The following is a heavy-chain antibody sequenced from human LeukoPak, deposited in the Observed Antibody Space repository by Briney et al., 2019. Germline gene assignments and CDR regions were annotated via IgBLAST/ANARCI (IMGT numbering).Heavy chain of an antibody. V-gene: IGHV4-59*12. D-gene: IGHD2-15*01. CDR2: IYYSGST. Sequence: PSETLSLTCTVSGGSISSYYWSWIRQPPGKGLEWIGYIYYSGSTNYNPSLKSRVTISVDTSKNQFSLKLSSVTAADTAVYYCATNPGGGPFDYWGQGTLVTVSS. J-gene: IGHJ4*02. CDR1: GGSISSYY. CDR3: ATNPGGGPFDY.